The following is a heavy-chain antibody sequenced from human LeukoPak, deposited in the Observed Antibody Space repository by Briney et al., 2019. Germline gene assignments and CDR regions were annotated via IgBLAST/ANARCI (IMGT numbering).Heavy chain of an antibody. D-gene: IGHD2-15*01. CDR3: AGGSVFLITS. CDR1: GFTFRGYC. CDR2: IKQDGSEK. J-gene: IGHJ5*02. V-gene: IGHV3-7*01. Sequence: PGGSLRLSCAASGFTFRGYCMNWVRQAPGKGLEWLAIIKQDGSEKYYMGSVEGRFTISRDNAKNSLHLQMNSLRAEDTAVYYCAGGSVFLITSWGQGTLVTVSS.